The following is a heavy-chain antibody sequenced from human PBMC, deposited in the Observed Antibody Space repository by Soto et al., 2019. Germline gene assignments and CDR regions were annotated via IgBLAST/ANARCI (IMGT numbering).Heavy chain of an antibody. V-gene: IGHV2-5*02. CDR2: IYWDDDK. D-gene: IGHD6-6*01. Sequence: QITLKESGPALVKPTQPLTLTCTFSGFSLSTSGVGVGWIRQPPGKALEGLALIYWDDDKRDSPFLKTRLTITKDSTKNHVVLTMTHMDPVDTATYYCAHSPYSSSSYYCDSWGQGTLVTVSS. J-gene: IGHJ4*02. CDR3: AHSPYSSSSYYCDS. CDR1: GFSLSTSGVG.